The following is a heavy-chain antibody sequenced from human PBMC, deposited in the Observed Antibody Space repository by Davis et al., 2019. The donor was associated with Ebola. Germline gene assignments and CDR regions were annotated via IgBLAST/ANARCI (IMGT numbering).Heavy chain of an antibody. J-gene: IGHJ4*02. Sequence: GESLKISCAASGFTFTNYWMSWVRQAPGKGLEWVANMKQDGSEKYNVDSVKGRFTISRDNAKNSLYLQMNSLRDEDTAVYYCATDRNWDFDYWGQGTLVTVSS. CDR2: MKQDGSEK. CDR3: ATDRNWDFDY. D-gene: IGHD7-27*01. CDR1: GFTFTNYW. V-gene: IGHV3-7*01.